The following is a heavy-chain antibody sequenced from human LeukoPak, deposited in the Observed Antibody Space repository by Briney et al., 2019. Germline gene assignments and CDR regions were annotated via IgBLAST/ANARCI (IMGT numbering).Heavy chain of an antibody. J-gene: IGHJ4*02. D-gene: IGHD3-3*01. CDR2: IYSGGST. Sequence: GGSLRLSCAASGFTVSSNYMSWVRQAPGKGLEWVSVIYSGGSTYYADSVKGRFTISRDNSKNTLYLQMNSLRAEDTAVYYCAKDQYDFWSSYYTNYYFDYWGQGILVTVSS. CDR1: GFTVSSNY. V-gene: IGHV3-53*05. CDR3: AKDQYDFWSSYYTNYYFDY.